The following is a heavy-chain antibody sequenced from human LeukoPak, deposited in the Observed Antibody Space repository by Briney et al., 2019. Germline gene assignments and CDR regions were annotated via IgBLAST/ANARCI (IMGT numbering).Heavy chain of an antibody. J-gene: IGHJ4*02. CDR3: ARASHDYGDYSHFDY. Sequence: SETLSLTCAVYGGSFSGYYWSWIRQPPRRGLEWIGEINHSGSTNYNPSLKSRVTISVDTSKNQFSLKLSSVTAADTAVYYCARASHDYGDYSHFDYWGRGTLVTVSS. CDR2: INHSGST. D-gene: IGHD4-17*01. CDR1: GGSFSGYY. V-gene: IGHV4-34*01.